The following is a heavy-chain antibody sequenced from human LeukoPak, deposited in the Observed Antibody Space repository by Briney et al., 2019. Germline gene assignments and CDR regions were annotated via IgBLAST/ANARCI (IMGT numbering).Heavy chain of an antibody. V-gene: IGHV4-31*03. D-gene: IGHD5-12*01. Sequence: SETLSLTCNVSGGSISSGSYYWSWIRQHPGKGLEWIGYIYYKGSTYYTPSLKSRVTISIDTSKNQFSLKLSSVTAADTAVYYCARSSGGYGGDYWGQGILVTVSS. CDR3: ARSSGGYGGDY. CDR1: GGSISSGSYY. CDR2: IYYKGST. J-gene: IGHJ4*02.